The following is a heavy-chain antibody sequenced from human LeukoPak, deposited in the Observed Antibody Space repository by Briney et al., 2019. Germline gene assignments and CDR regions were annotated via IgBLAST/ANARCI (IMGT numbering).Heavy chain of an antibody. Sequence: SGTLSLTCTVSGGSINNYYWSWVRQPPGKGLEWVGGIYYSGSTNYNPSLKSRVTISVDTAKNQFSLKLSSVTAADTAVYYCARDDSSGGPSYFDYWGQGTLVTVSS. J-gene: IGHJ4*02. CDR1: GGSINNYY. D-gene: IGHD3-22*01. CDR2: IYYSGST. CDR3: ARDDSSGGPSYFDY. V-gene: IGHV4-59*01.